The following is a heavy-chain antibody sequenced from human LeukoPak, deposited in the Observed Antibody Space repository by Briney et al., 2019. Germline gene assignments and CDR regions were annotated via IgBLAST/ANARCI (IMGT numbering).Heavy chain of an antibody. Sequence: GGSLRLSCAASGFTSSSYSMNWVRQAPGKGLEWISYISSSGITIYYADSVKGRFTISRDSAGHSLYLQMNSLRAEDTALYYCXRXGSXXLYNYYXGXDVWGXXXXVTV. CDR1: GFTSSSYS. J-gene: IGHJ6*02. CDR3: XRXGSXXLYNYYXGXDV. CDR2: ISSSGITI. D-gene: IGHD3-10*01. V-gene: IGHV3-48*01.